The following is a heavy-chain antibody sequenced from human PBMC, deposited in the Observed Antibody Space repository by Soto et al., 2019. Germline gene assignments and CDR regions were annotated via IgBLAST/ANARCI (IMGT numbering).Heavy chain of an antibody. CDR2: IDFDGRST. V-gene: IGHV3-74*01. Sequence: EVQLVESGGGLVQPGGSLRLSCAVSGFTFSNYYMQWVRQGPGKGLVYVARIDFDGRSTVHADSVKGRFTISRDNAKNTSYLQMNSLGAEDTGVYYCARGGSTSWLRALDLWGQGTLVTVSS. CDR1: GFTFSNYY. CDR3: ARGGSTSWLRALDL. J-gene: IGHJ5*02. D-gene: IGHD6-13*01.